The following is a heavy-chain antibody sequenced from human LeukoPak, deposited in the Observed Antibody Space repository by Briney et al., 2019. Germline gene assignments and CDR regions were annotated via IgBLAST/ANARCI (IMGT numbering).Heavy chain of an antibody. V-gene: IGHV3-48*03. CDR2: ISSSGSTI. D-gene: IGHD3-9*01. J-gene: IGHJ3*02. Sequence: TGGSLRLSCAASGFTFSSYEMNWVRQAPGKGLEWVSYISSSGSTIYYADSVKGRFTISRDNAKNSLYLQMNSLRAEDTAVYYCAASTIMGAFDIWGQGTMVTVSS. CDR1: GFTFSSYE. CDR3: AASTIMGAFDI.